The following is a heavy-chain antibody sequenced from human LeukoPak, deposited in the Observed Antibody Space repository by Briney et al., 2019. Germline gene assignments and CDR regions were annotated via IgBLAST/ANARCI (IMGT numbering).Heavy chain of an antibody. Sequence: GESLKISCKGSGYSFTSYWVGWVRQMPGKGLEWMGTIYPGDSDTRYSPSFQGQVTISADKSISTAYLQWSSLKASDTAMYYCARQGPTPRSWFDPWGQGTLVTVSS. CDR1: GYSFTSYW. CDR3: ARQGPTPRSWFDP. J-gene: IGHJ5*02. CDR2: IYPGDSDT. V-gene: IGHV5-51*01.